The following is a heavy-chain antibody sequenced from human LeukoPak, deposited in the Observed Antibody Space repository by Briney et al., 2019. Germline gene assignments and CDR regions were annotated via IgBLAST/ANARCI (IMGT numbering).Heavy chain of an antibody. CDR1: GGSFGGYY. V-gene: IGHV4-34*01. D-gene: IGHD4-17*01. J-gene: IGHJ5*02. CDR3: ARQTTGNWFDP. Sequence: SETLSLTCAVYGGSFGGYYWSWIRQPPGKGLEWIGEINHSGSTNYNPSLKGRVTISVDTSKNQFSLKLSSVTAADTAVYYCARQTTGNWFDPWGQGTLVTVSS. CDR2: INHSGST.